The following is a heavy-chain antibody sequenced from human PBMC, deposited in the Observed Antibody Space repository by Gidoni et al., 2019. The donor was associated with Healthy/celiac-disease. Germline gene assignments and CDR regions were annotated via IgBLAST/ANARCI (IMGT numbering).Heavy chain of an antibody. D-gene: IGHD4-17*01. J-gene: IGHJ4*02. CDR3: AKDYPPFSGTVTTGHWDY. Sequence: EVQLVESGGGLVQPGRSLRLSCAASGFTFDDYAMHWVRQAPGKGLEWVSGISWNSGSIGYADSVKGRFTISRDNAKNSLYLQMNSLRAEDTALYYCAKDYPPFSGTVTTGHWDYWGQGTLVTVSS. V-gene: IGHV3-9*01. CDR2: ISWNSGSI. CDR1: GFTFDDYA.